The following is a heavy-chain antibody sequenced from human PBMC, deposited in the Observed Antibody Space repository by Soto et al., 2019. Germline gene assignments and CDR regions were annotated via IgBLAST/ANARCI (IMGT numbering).Heavy chain of an antibody. CDR1: GFTFDDHT. CDR2: ISWNSGSI. V-gene: IGHV3-9*01. D-gene: IGHD6-13*01. CDR3: AKLARCGSSWSDY. J-gene: IGHJ4*02. Sequence: EVQLVESGGGLVQPGRSLRLSCEASGFTFDDHTMHWVRQAPGKGLEWVSGISWNSGSIGYADSVKGRFTISRDNAKNSLYLQMNSLRVEDTAVYYCAKLARCGSSWSDYWGQGILVTVS.